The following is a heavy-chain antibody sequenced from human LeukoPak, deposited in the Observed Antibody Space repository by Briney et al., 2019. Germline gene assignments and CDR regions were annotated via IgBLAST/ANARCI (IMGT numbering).Heavy chain of an antibody. V-gene: IGHV4-59*12. CDR3: ARRGIAANPNYFDY. J-gene: IGHJ4*02. CDR1: GGSISSYY. CDR2: IYYSGST. Sequence: SETLSLTCTVSGGSISSYYWSWIRQPPGKGLEWIGYIYYSGSTNYNPSLKSRVTISVDTSKNQFSLKLSSVTAADTAVYYCARRGIAANPNYFDYWGQGTLVTVSS. D-gene: IGHD6-13*01.